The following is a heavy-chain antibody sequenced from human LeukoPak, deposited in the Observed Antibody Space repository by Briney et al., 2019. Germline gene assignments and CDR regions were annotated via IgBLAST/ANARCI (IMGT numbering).Heavy chain of an antibody. CDR3: ARDPRGPTGYDSSGRDSFDY. J-gene: IGHJ4*02. CDR2: MNPNSGNT. Sequence: GASVKVSCKASGYTFTSYDINWVRQATGQGLEWMGWMNPNSGNTGYAQKFQGRVTITRNTSISTAYMELSSLRSEDTAVYYCARDPRGPTGYDSSGRDSFDYWGQGTLVTVSS. D-gene: IGHD3-22*01. V-gene: IGHV1-8*03. CDR1: GYTFTSYD.